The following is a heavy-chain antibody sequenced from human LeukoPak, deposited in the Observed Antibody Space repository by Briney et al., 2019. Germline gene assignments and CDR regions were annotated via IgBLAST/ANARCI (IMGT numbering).Heavy chain of an antibody. CDR1: GGTFSSYT. V-gene: IGHV1-69*02. J-gene: IGHJ1*01. CDR2: IIPILGIA. D-gene: IGHD3-22*01. CDR3: ARGPHYDSSGYYSFQH. Sequence: GASVKVSCKASGGTFSSYTISWVRQAPGQGLEWMGRIIPILGIANYAQKFQGGVTITADKSTSTAYMELSSLRSEDTAVYYCARGPHYDSSGYYSFQHWGQGTLVTVSS.